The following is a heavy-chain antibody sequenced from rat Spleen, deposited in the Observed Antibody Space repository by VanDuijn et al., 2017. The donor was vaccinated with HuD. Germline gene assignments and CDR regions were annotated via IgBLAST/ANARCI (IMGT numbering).Heavy chain of an antibody. V-gene: IGHV3-1*01. J-gene: IGHJ1*01. CDR3: ARDNSGYWYFDF. CDR1: GYSITSTY. D-gene: IGHD1-10*01. CDR2: ISYSGST. Sequence: EVQLQESGPGLVKPSQSLSLTCSVTGYSITSTYWDWIRKFPGNKMEWMGYISYSGSTSYNPSLKSRISITRDTSKNQFFLQLNSVTTEDTATYYCARDNSGYWYFDFWGPGTMVTVSS.